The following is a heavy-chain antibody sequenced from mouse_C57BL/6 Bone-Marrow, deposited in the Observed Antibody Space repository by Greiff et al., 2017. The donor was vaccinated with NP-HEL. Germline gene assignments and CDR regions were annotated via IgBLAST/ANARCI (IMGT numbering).Heavy chain of an antibody. CDR1: GYTFTGYW. Sequence: QVQLQQSGAELMKPGASVKLSCKATGYTFTGYWIEWVKQRPGHGLVWIGEILPGSGSTNYNEKFKGKATFTADTSSNTAYMQLSSLTTEDSAIYYCARSQSTMITRVYFDYWGQGTTLTVSS. CDR3: ARSQSTMITRVYFDY. J-gene: IGHJ2*01. V-gene: IGHV1-9*01. CDR2: ILPGSGST. D-gene: IGHD2-4*01.